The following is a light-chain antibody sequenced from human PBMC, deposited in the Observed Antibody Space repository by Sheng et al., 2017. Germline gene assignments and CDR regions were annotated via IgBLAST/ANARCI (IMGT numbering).Light chain of an antibody. CDR3: LQEYNYPYT. CDR1: QGIRNE. J-gene: IGKJ2*01. Sequence: AIQMTQSPSSLSASVGDRVTITCRASQGIRNELGWYQQKPGKAPQLLIYSASTLHSGVPSRFSGSGSGTDFTLTISRLQPEDFATYYCLQEYNYPYTFGQGTKLEIK. CDR2: SAS. V-gene: IGKV1-6*01.